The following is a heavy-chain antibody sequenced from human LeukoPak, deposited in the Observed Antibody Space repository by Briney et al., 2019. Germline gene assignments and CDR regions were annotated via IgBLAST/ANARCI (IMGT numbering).Heavy chain of an antibody. J-gene: IGHJ4*02. CDR3: ARPDYYDSSGYLKL. V-gene: IGHV1-18*01. CDR1: GYTFTSYG. CDR2: ISAYNGNT. D-gene: IGHD3-22*01. Sequence: ASVRLSRKASGYTFTSYGISWVRQAPGQGLEWMGWISAYNGNTNYAQKLQGRVTMTTDTSTSTAYMELRSLRSDDTAVYYCARPDYYDSSGYLKLGGRGPLVSVSS.